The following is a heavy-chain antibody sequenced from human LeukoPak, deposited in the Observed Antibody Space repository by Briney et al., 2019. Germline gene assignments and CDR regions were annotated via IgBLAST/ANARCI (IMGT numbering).Heavy chain of an antibody. V-gene: IGHV3-23*01. J-gene: IGHJ4*02. CDR3: AKNVGNSGSLPGY. D-gene: IGHD4-23*01. CDR2: ISSYGDYT. CDR1: GFTFKTFA. Sequence: PGGSLRLSCAPSGFTFKTFAMTWVRQAPGKGLEWVSAISSYGDYTYYADSVKGRLTISRDNSKNTLFLQMNTLRAEDTAVYYCAKNVGNSGSLPGYWGQGTLVTVSS.